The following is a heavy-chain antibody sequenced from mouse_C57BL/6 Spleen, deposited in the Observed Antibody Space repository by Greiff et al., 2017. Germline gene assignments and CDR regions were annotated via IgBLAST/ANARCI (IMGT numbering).Heavy chain of an antibody. CDR2: IDPENGDT. J-gene: IGHJ3*01. CDR3: TTDDYAVFAY. CDR1: GFNIKDDY. V-gene: IGHV14-4*01. D-gene: IGHD2-4*01. Sequence: VQLQQSGAELVRPGASVKLSCTASGFNIKDDYMHWVKQRPEQGLEWIGWIDPENGDTEYASKFQGKATITADTSSNTAYLQLSSLTSEDTAVYYCTTDDYAVFAYWGQGTLVTVSA.